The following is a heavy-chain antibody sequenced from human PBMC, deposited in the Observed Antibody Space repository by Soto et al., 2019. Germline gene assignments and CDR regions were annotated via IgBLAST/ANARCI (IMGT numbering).Heavy chain of an antibody. CDR1: GFIFSEYA. V-gene: IGHV3-33*01. J-gene: IGHJ4*02. CDR3: ARARTPGFCISGSCYALDY. D-gene: IGHD2-15*01. Sequence: QVQLVESGGGAVQPGTSLRLSCEASGFIFSEYAMHWVRQAPGKGLEWVTFIWYDGRNKYYEKSVRGRFTISRDNSKNLLFLQMSGLGVEDTAVYYCARARTPGFCISGSCYALDYWGRGTLVTVSS. CDR2: IWYDGRNK.